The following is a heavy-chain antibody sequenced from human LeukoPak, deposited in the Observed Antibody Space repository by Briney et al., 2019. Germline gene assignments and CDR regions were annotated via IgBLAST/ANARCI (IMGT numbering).Heavy chain of an antibody. CDR1: GGSISSNSYY. V-gene: IGHV4-39*01. J-gene: IGHJ4*02. CDR3: ARTRYYYNSRSYGAPYYFDY. CDR2: IYYSGST. D-gene: IGHD3-10*01. Sequence: SQTLSLTCTVSGGSISSNSYYWGWIRQPPGKGLEWIGSIYYSGSTYYNPSLKSRVTISVDTSKNQFSLKLSSVTAADTAVYYCARTRYYYNSRSYGAPYYFDYWGQGTLVTVSS.